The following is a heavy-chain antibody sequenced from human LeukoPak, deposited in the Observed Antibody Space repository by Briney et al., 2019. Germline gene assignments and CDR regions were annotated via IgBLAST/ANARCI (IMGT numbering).Heavy chain of an antibody. D-gene: IGHD6-19*01. CDR3: AKIISSGWYNSFDY. CDR2: ISGSGGST. J-gene: IGHJ4*02. CDR1: GLTFSSYA. Sequence: GGSLRLSCAASGLTFSSYAMSWVRQAPGKGLEWVSAISGSGGSTYYADSVKGRFTISRDNSKNTLYLQMNSLRAEDTAVYYCAKIISSGWYNSFDYWGQGTLVTVSS. V-gene: IGHV3-23*01.